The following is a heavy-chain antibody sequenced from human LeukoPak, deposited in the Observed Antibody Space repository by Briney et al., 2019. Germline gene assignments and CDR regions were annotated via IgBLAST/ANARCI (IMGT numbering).Heavy chain of an antibody. CDR1: GFTLSTYN. J-gene: IGHJ3*01. CDR2: ITSRSTY. CDR3: ARERVTTTAFDV. V-gene: IGHV3-21*01. D-gene: IGHD1-1*01. Sequence: GGSLRLSCAASGFTLSTYNTHLVRQAPGQGLEWVSSITSRSTYYADSVRGRFTISGDSAKNSLFLQMNSLRAEDTAVYYCARERVTTTAFDVWGQGTMVTVSS.